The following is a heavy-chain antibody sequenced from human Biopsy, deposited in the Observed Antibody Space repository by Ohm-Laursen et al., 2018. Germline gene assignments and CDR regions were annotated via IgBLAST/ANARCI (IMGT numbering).Heavy chain of an antibody. V-gene: IGHV1-2*02. CDR2: INPDSGGT. Sequence: GASVTVSCKASAYTLTDYYLHWVRQAPGQGLEWMGWINPDSGGTNYAQKFQGRVTMTRDTSISTVQMELSSLRSDDTAVYYCARVGFSSTWPPDRHDAFDIWGQGTMVTVSP. CDR3: ARVGFSSTWPPDRHDAFDI. D-gene: IGHD6-13*01. CDR1: AYTLTDYY. J-gene: IGHJ3*02.